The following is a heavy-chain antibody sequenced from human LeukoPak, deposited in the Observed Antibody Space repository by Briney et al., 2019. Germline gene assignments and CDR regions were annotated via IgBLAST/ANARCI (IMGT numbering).Heavy chain of an antibody. Sequence: NTSDTLSLTCAVSGYSISSSIWWGWIRQPPGKGLEWIGYIYYSGSTYYNPSLKSRVTMSVDTSKNQFSLKLSSVTAADTAVYYCAREPRYYGSGSYFEHWGQGTLVTVSS. CDR3: AREPRYYGSGSYFEH. V-gene: IGHV4-28*03. CDR1: GYSISSSIW. CDR2: IYYSGST. J-gene: IGHJ5*02. D-gene: IGHD3-10*01.